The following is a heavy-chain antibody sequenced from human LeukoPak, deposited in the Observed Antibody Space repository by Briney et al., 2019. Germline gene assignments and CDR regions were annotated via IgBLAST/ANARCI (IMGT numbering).Heavy chain of an antibody. CDR3: ARDQIYSSSWPIKYYYYMDV. J-gene: IGHJ6*03. CDR2: IKQDGSEK. Sequence: GGSLRLSCAASGFTFSSYWMIWVRQAPGKALEWVANIKQDGSEKFYVDSVKGRFTISRDNAKNSLYLQMNSLRPEDTAVYYCARDQIYSSSWPIKYYYYMDVWGKGTTVTVSS. V-gene: IGHV3-7*01. D-gene: IGHD6-13*01. CDR1: GFTFSSYW.